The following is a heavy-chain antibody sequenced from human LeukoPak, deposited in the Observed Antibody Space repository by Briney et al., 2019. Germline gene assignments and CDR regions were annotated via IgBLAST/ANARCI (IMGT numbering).Heavy chain of an antibody. CDR1: GFNFHDYA. J-gene: IGHJ4*02. CDR2: ISWNSGRL. D-gene: IGHD6-13*01. V-gene: IGHV3-9*01. CDR3: AKDIDSSSWYYFDY. Sequence: GGSLRLSCAASGFNFHDYAMHWVRQTPGRGLEWVSSISWNSGRLGYADSVKGRFTISRDNAKNSLYLEMNSLRAEDTALYFCAKDIDSSSWYYFDYWGQGTLVTVSS.